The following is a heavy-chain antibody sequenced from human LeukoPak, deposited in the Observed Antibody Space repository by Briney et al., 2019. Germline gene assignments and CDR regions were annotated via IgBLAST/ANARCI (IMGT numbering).Heavy chain of an antibody. V-gene: IGHV3-21*01. Sequence: GGSLRLSCAASGFTVSSNYMSWVRQAPGKGLEWVSSISSSSNYIYYADSVKGRFTISRDNAKNSLYLQMNSLRAEDTAVYYCAREVFYYDSSGYFDYWGQGTLVTVSS. J-gene: IGHJ4*02. CDR1: GFTVSSNY. D-gene: IGHD3-22*01. CDR3: AREVFYYDSSGYFDY. CDR2: ISSSSNYI.